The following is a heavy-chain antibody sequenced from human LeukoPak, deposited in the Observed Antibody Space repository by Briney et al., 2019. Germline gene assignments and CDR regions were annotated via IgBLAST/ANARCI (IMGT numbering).Heavy chain of an antibody. CDR1: GGSISSYY. Sequence: PSETLSLTCTVSGGSISSYYWSWIRQPPGKGLEWIGCIYYSGSTNYNPSLKSRVTISVDTSKNQFSLKLSSVTAADTAVYYCARDRSALDYWGQGTLVTVSS. V-gene: IGHV4-59*01. CDR3: ARDRSALDY. CDR2: IYYSGST. J-gene: IGHJ4*02.